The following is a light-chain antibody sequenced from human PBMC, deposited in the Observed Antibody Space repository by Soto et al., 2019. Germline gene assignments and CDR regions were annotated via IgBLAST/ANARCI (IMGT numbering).Light chain of an antibody. CDR3: QHYNSYSEA. CDR2: KAC. J-gene: IGKJ1*01. V-gene: IGKV1-5*03. Sequence: DIQMTQSPSTLSGSVGDRVTITCRASQTISSWLAWYQQTQGKAPKLXIYKACTLKSGVPSRFSGSGAGTEFTRTISSLQPDDFATDYCQHYNSYSEAFGQGTEVDIK. CDR1: QTISSW.